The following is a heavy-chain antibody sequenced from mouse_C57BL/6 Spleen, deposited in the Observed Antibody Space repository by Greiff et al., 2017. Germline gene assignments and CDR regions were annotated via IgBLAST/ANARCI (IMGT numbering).Heavy chain of an antibody. Sequence: VQLQQSGAELARPGASVKLSCKASGYTFTSYGISWVKQRTGQGLEWIGEIYPRSGNTYYNEKFKGKATLTADKSSSTAYMELRSLTSEDSAVYFCARRDDYYGSSPAWFAYWGQETLVTVSA. CDR1: GYTFTSYG. CDR2: IYPRSGNT. V-gene: IGHV1-81*01. D-gene: IGHD1-1*01. J-gene: IGHJ3*01. CDR3: ARRDDYYGSSPAWFAY.